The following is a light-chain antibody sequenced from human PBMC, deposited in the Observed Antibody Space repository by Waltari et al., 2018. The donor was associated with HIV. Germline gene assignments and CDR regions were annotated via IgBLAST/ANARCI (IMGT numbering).Light chain of an antibody. CDR2: GAS. CDR1: QNINNY. V-gene: IGKV1-39*01. CDR3: QQSLSAAIT. J-gene: IGKJ5*01. Sequence: DIQLTQSPSSLSASVGDTVTITCRASQNINNYLTWYQQIPGKPPNLLIYGASSLQPGVPSRFSARASGANFTLTITRLQPEDFASYYCQQSLSAAITLGQGTRL.